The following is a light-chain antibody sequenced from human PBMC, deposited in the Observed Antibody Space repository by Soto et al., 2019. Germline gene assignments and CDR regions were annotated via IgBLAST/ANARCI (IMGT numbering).Light chain of an antibody. V-gene: IGKV1-5*01. CDR3: QQYENYWT. J-gene: IGKJ1*01. CDR1: QSISSW. CDR2: DAS. Sequence: DIQMTQSPSTLSATAGDRVTITCRASQSISSWLAWYQHKPGKDPKLLIYDASNLDSGVPSRFSGSGSGTEFSLTISNLQPDDCATYYCQQYENYWTVGQGTKVDNK.